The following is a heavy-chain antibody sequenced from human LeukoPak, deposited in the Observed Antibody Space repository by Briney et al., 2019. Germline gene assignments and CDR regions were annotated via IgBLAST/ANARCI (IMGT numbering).Heavy chain of an antibody. Sequence: SETLSLACSVSGDSIISYYWNWLRQSPGKGLEWIGNIHHFGRTEYNSSLRSRVTMFLDSSKNQFSLKLTSVTPTDTAVYYCARGLWTQPGLVPFNYWGQGILVTVSS. CDR1: GDSIISYY. CDR2: IHHFGRT. J-gene: IGHJ4*02. V-gene: IGHV4-59*01. CDR3: ARGLWTQPGLVPFNY. D-gene: IGHD5-18*01.